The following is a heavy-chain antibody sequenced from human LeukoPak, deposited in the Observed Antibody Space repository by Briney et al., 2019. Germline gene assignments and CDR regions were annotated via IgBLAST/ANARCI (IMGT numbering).Heavy chain of an antibody. CDR3: AARNYYDRSGYYRSYYFDY. Sequence: TGGSLRLSCAASGFTFSNYEMNWVRQAPGRGLEWISYISSSGSTTYYADSVKGRFTISRDNAKNSLYLQMNSLRAEDTAVYYCAARNYYDRSGYYRSYYFDYWGQGTLVTVSS. V-gene: IGHV3-48*03. J-gene: IGHJ4*02. CDR1: GFTFSNYE. CDR2: ISSSGSTT. D-gene: IGHD3-22*01.